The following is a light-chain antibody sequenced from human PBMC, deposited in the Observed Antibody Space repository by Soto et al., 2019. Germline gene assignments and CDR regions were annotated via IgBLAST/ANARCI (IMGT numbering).Light chain of an antibody. CDR1: QSVTSSY. Sequence: EIVLTQSPGTLSLSPGERATLSCRASQSVTSSYIAWYQQKPGQAPRLLMFGASGRATGIPDRFSGGGSGTDFPLTISRLEPEDFAVYDCQQYGSSPMYAFGQGTKVEIK. CDR3: QQYGSSPMYA. V-gene: IGKV3-20*01. J-gene: IGKJ2*01. CDR2: GAS.